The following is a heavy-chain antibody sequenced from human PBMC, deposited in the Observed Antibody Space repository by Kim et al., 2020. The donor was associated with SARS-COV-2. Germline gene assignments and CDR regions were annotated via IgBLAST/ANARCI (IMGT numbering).Heavy chain of an antibody. CDR2: IYTRGNSP. V-gene: IGHV3-23*03. J-gene: IGHJ4*02. CDR1: GFTFSSSA. Sequence: GGSLRLSCAASGFTFSSSAMSWVRQAPGKGLESVSVIYTRGNSPFYADSVKGRFTASRDNSKNTLSLQMNSLRAEDTAVYYCAKGAYDSLYFDYWGRGTL. CDR3: AKGAYDSLYFDY. D-gene: IGHD3-3*01.